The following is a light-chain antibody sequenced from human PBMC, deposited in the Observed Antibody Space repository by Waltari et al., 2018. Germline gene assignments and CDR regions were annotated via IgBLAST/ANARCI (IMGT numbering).Light chain of an antibody. CDR2: RNN. V-gene: IGLV1-47*01. J-gene: IGLJ2*01. Sequence: QSVLTQPPSASGTPGQRVTISCSGSSFNIGDNYVYWYQQVPGTAPKLLIYRNNRRPSGVPDRFTGSKSGTSVSLAISGLRSEDEADYYCAAWDDSLGGRVFGGGTKLTVL. CDR1: SFNIGDNY. CDR3: AAWDDSLGGRV.